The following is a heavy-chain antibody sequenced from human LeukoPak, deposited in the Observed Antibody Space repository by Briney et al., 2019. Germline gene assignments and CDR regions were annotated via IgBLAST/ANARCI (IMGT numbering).Heavy chain of an antibody. V-gene: IGHV3-11*01. CDR2: ISSSGSTI. Sequence: GGSLRLSCAASGFTFSDYYMSWIRQAPGKGLEWVSYISSSGSTIYYADSVKGRFTISRDNAKNSLYLQMNSLRAEDTAVYYCARDRITMVRGAPLFWGKGTTVTISS. CDR1: GFTFSDYY. J-gene: IGHJ6*04. D-gene: IGHD3-10*01. CDR3: ARDRITMVRGAPLF.